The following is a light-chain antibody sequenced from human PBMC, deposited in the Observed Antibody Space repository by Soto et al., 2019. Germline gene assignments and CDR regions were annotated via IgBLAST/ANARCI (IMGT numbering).Light chain of an antibody. V-gene: IGKV1-17*01. J-gene: IGKJ2*01. CDR3: LQHNGYPYT. Sequence: DIQMTQSPSSLSASVGDRVTITCRASQDIRNDLGWYQQEPGKAPKRLIYDASSLQSGVPSRFSGSGSGTELTLTISSLQPEDFATYYCLQHNGYPYTFGQGTKLEIK. CDR2: DAS. CDR1: QDIRND.